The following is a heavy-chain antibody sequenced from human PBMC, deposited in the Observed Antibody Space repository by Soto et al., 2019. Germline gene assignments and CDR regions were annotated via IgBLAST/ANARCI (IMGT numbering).Heavy chain of an antibody. J-gene: IGHJ4*02. Sequence: QVQLVESGGGVVQPGRSLRLSCAASGFTFSSYAMHWVRQAPGKGLEWVAVIAYDGRNKYYADSVKGRFTISRDNSKNTLYLQMNRRRIEDTAVYYCARELERVLDYWGQGTLVTVSS. CDR1: GFTFSSYA. D-gene: IGHD1-1*01. CDR2: IAYDGRNK. V-gene: IGHV3-30*04. CDR3: ARELERVLDY.